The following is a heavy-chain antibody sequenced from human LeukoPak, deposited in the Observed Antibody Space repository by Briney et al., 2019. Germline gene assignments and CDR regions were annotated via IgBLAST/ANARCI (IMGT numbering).Heavy chain of an antibody. CDR2: IYHSGST. CDR1: GGSISSSNW. Sequence: SGTLSLTCAVSGGSISSSNWWSWVRQPPGEGLEWIGEIYHSGSTNYNPSLKSRVTISVDKSKNQFSLKLSSVTAADTAVYYCARGGSRQISSSDFDYWGQGTLVTVSS. CDR3: ARGGSRQISSSDFDY. J-gene: IGHJ4*02. V-gene: IGHV4-4*02. D-gene: IGHD6-6*01.